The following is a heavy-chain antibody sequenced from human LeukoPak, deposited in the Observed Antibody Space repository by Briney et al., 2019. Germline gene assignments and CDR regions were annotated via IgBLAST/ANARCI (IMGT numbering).Heavy chain of an antibody. V-gene: IGHV4-39*01. CDR2: IYYSGST. J-gene: IGHJ4*02. CDR1: GGSISRSSSY. CDR3: ARHGPSFDF. Sequence: PSGTLSLTCTVSGGSISRSSSYWGWIRHPPGKGLEWIGSIYYSGSTYYNPSLKSRVSLSLDTSKKQFSVKLSAATAADTAVYYCARHGPSFDFWGQGTLVTVSS.